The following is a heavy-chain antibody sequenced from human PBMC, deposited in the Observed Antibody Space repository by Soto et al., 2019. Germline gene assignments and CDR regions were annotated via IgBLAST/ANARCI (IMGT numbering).Heavy chain of an antibody. Sequence: QVQLVESGGGVVQPGRSLRLSCAASGFTFSSYGMHWVRQAPGKGLEWVAVISYDGSNKYYADSVKGRFTISRDNSKNTLYLQMNSLRAEDTAVYYYARDSSSWGYYYYYGMDVWGQGTTVTVSS. V-gene: IGHV3-30*03. CDR1: GFTFSSYG. CDR3: ARDSSSWGYYYYYGMDV. J-gene: IGHJ6*02. D-gene: IGHD6-13*01. CDR2: ISYDGSNK.